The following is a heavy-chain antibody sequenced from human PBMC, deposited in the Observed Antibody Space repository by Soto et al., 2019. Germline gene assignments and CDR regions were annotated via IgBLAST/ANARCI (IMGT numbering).Heavy chain of an antibody. D-gene: IGHD3-16*01. CDR3: AKDLGRYYFDY. CDR1: GFTFSSYG. CDR2: ISYDGSNK. Sequence: SLRLSCAASGFTFSSYGMHWVRQAPGKGLEWVAVISYDGSNKYYADSVKGRFTISRDNSKNTLYLQMNSLRAEDTAVYYCAKDLGRYYFDYWGQGTLVTVSS. J-gene: IGHJ4*02. V-gene: IGHV3-30*18.